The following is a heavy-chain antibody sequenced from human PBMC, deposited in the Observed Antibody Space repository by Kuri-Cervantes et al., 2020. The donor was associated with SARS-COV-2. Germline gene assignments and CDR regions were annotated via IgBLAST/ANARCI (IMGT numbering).Heavy chain of an antibody. J-gene: IGHJ4*02. Sequence: GESLKISCAASGFTFSSYAMSWVRQTPGKGLEWVSAISGSGGSTDYADSVKGRFTISRDNSKNTLYLQMNSLRAEDTAVYYCAKELNEGYSSSWYFDYWCRGALVTVSS. CDR2: ISGSGGST. V-gene: IGHV3-23*01. CDR3: AKELNEGYSSSWYFDY. D-gene: IGHD6-13*01. CDR1: GFTFSSYA.